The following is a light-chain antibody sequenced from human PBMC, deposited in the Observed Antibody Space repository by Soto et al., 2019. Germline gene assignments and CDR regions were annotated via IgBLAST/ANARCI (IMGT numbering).Light chain of an antibody. CDR1: SSDVGGYNY. CDR3: SSYTTSNTRQIV. Sequence: QSALTQPASVSGSPGQSITISCTGTSSDVGGYNYVSWYQHHPGKAPKLIIYDVSNRPSGVSIRFSGSKSDNTASLTISGLPTDDEADYHCSSYTTSNTRQIVFGTGTQLTVL. J-gene: IGLJ1*01. V-gene: IGLV2-14*03. CDR2: DVS.